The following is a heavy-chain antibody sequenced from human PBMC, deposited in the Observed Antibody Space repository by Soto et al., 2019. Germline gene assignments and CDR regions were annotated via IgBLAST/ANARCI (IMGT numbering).Heavy chain of an antibody. Sequence: PSATLSLTCTVSGSPLTGDYWILIRQPPGKALEYIGHIYYTGSTRYNPSLTSRVTISLDTSREQFSLKLTSVTAADTAVYYCARLPYYHVSSGSNLLEPWGQGNRVTVSP. V-gene: IGHV4-59*07. CDR3: ARLPYYHVSSGSNLLEP. CDR1: GSPLTGDY. CDR2: IYYTGST. D-gene: IGHD3-22*01. J-gene: IGHJ5*02.